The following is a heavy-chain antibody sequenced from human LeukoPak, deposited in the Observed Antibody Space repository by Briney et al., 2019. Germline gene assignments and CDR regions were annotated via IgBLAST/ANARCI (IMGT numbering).Heavy chain of an antibody. CDR1: GFTFSSYS. CDR2: ISSSSSYI. Sequence: PGGSLRLSCAASGFTFSSYSMNWARQAPGKGLEWVSSISSSSSYIYYADSVKGRFTISRDNAKNSLYLQMNSLRAEDTAVYYCARDGIGGSPPDHNWFDPWGQGTLVTVSS. D-gene: IGHD3-16*01. CDR3: ARDGIGGSPPDHNWFDP. J-gene: IGHJ5*02. V-gene: IGHV3-21*01.